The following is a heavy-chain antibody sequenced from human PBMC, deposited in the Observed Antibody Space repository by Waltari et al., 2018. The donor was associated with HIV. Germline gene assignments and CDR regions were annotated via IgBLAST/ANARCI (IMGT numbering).Heavy chain of an antibody. Sequence: QVQFEQSGAEVKKPGASVKVSCKTSGYSFTRYPMHWVRQAPGQRLEWMGWINAANGNTKYSQKVQDRVTISSDTSASTAYLELRRLRPEDTAVYYCVRDMSDTPVGPEMDVWGQGTTVTVSS. CDR3: VRDMSDTPVGPEMDV. V-gene: IGHV1-3*01. CDR1: GYSFTRYP. J-gene: IGHJ6*02. CDR2: INAANGNT. D-gene: IGHD5-18*01.